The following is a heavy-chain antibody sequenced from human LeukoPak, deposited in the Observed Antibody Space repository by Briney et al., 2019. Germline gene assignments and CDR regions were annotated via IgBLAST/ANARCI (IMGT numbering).Heavy chain of an antibody. CDR3: ASCAVAGPYYYFYGMDV. CDR2: IYHNGRT. J-gene: IGHJ6*02. V-gene: IGHV4-31*03. Sequence: NPSQTLSLTCTVSGGSISSGGYYWSWIRQHPGKGLEWIGYIYHNGRTNYNPSLKSRVSISKDTSKNQFSLNLTSVTAADTAVYFCASCAVAGPYYYFYGMDVWGQGITVAVSS. D-gene: IGHD6-19*01. CDR1: GGSISSGGYY.